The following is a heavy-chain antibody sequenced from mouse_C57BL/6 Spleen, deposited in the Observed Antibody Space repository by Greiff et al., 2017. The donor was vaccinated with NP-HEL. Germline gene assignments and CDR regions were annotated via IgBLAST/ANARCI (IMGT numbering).Heavy chain of an antibody. D-gene: IGHD1-1*01. CDR3: ALGGSSYEGAWFAY. Sequence: VQLQQSGAELARPGASVKLSCKASGYTFRSYGISWVKQRTGQGLEWIGEIYPRSGNTYYNEKFKGKATLTADKSSSTAYMELRSLTSEDSAVYFCALGGSSYEGAWFAYWGQGTLVTVSA. CDR1: GYTFRSYG. V-gene: IGHV1-81*01. J-gene: IGHJ3*01. CDR2: IYPRSGNT.